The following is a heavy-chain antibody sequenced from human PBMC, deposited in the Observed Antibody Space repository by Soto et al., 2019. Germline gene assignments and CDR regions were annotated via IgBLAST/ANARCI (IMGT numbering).Heavy chain of an antibody. CDR3: ASVNSSGWHPGEYFQH. CDR2: IYHSGST. J-gene: IGHJ1*01. V-gene: IGHV4-4*02. Sequence: QVQLQESGPGLVKPSGTLSLTCAVSSGSISSSNWWSWVRQPPGKGLEWIGEIYHSGSTNYNPSLKSRVTRSVDKSKNQFSLKLSSVTAADTAVYYCASVNSSGWHPGEYFQHWGQGTLVTVSS. CDR1: SGSISSSNW. D-gene: IGHD6-19*01.